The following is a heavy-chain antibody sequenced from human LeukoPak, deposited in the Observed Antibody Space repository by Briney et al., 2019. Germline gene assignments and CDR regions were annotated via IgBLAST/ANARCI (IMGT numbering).Heavy chain of an antibody. CDR1: RSSFSNHS. D-gene: IGHD3-3*01. J-gene: IGHJ4*02. Sequence: GGSLRLSCAASRSSFSNHSMNWVRQAPGKGLEWVSYISNSGSAKYYAASVKGRFTISRDNGKNSLYLQMNSLRAEDTAVYYCARMSGSRLPGNWGQGTLVTVSS. V-gene: IGHV3-48*01. CDR2: ISNSGSAK. CDR3: ARMSGSRLPGN.